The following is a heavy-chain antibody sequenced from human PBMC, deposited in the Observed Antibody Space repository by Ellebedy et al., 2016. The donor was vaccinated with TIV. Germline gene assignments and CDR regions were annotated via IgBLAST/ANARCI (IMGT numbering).Heavy chain of an antibody. Sequence: GESLKISCAASGFTFSSYWMHWVRQAPGKGLVWVSRINSDGSSKSYADSVKGRFTISRDNAKNTLYLQMNSLRAEDTAVYYCARQRRDYGDYGDYWGQGTLVTVSS. CDR2: INSDGSSK. CDR3: ARQRRDYGDYGDY. D-gene: IGHD4-17*01. CDR1: GFTFSSYW. V-gene: IGHV3-74*01. J-gene: IGHJ4*02.